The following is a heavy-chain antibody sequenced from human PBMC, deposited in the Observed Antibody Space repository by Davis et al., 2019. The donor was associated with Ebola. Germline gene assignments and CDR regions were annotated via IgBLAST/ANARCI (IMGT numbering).Heavy chain of an antibody. CDR3: ARGATVAALGGFWFDP. CDR1: GYTFTRYD. D-gene: IGHD6-6*01. V-gene: IGHV1-8*03. CDR2: VNPKSGHP. J-gene: IGHJ5*02. Sequence: ASVKVSCKASGYTFTRYDINWVRQATGQGLEWMGWVNPKSGHPGYAQKFQGRVTITRNTSINTTYMELSSLRSEDTAVYYCARGATVAALGGFWFDPWGQGTLVTVSS.